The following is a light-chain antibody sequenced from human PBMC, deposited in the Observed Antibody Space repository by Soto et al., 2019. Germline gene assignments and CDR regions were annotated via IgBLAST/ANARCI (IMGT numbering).Light chain of an antibody. CDR1: QSLLHGNGYNY. Sequence: DIVMTQSPLSLPVTPGEPASISCRSSQSLLHGNGYNYLDWYLQKPGQSPQLLIYLGSTRASGVPDRFRGSGSGTDFTLKVSRVEAEDVGVYYCMQALQTPITFGQGTRLEIK. J-gene: IGKJ5*01. V-gene: IGKV2-28*01. CDR2: LGS. CDR3: MQALQTPIT.